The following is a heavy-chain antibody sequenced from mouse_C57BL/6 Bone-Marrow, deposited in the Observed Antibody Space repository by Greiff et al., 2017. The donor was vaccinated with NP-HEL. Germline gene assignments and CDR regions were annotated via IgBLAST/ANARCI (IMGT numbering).Heavy chain of an antibody. CDR2: IFPGSGST. Sequence: VKLMESGPELVKPGASVKISCKASGYTFTDYYINWVKQRPGQGLEWIGWIFPGSGSTYYNEKFKGKATLTVDKSSSTAYMLLSSLTSEDSAVYVCARWGFYYGSEFDYWGQGTTLTVSS. D-gene: IGHD1-1*01. J-gene: IGHJ2*01. CDR1: GYTFTDYY. CDR3: ARWGFYYGSEFDY. V-gene: IGHV1-75*01.